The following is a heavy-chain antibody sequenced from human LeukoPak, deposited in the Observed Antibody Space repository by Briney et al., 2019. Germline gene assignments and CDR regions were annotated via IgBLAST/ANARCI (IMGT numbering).Heavy chain of an antibody. V-gene: IGHV3-64*01. CDR2: IHSNGIST. D-gene: IGHD6-19*01. CDR1: GFTFSNYP. J-gene: IGHJ5*02. Sequence: GGSLRLSCAASGFTFSNYPIHWVRPAPGKGLEFVSSIHSNGISTYYGNSVKGRFTVSRDNSKNTVYLQMGSLREEDMAVYYCARTQQWLATGGWYWFDTWGQGTLVTVSS. CDR3: ARTQQWLATGGWYWFDT.